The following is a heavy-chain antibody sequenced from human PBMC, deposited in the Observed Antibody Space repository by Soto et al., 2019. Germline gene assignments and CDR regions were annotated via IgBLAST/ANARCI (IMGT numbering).Heavy chain of an antibody. Sequence: QVHLVESGGGVVHPGTSLRLSCAASGFTFSTSGMHWVRQAPAKGLEWVAVIYYDGTNKHYADSVRGRFTDARDNSKNTVYLEMNSLRDGDTAVYYCSRFGMVRGNVAIFFQYWGQGTLVTVSS. V-gene: IGHV3-33*01. CDR1: GFTFSTSG. D-gene: IGHD3-10*01. J-gene: IGHJ1*01. CDR2: IYYDGTNK. CDR3: SRFGMVRGNVAIFFQY.